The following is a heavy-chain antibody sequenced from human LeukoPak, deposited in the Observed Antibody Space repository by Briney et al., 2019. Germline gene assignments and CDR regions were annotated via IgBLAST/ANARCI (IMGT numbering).Heavy chain of an antibody. J-gene: IGHJ3*02. Sequence: SETLSLTCAVYGGSFSGYYWSWIRQPPGKGLEWIGSIYYSGSTYYNPSLKSRVTISVDTSKNQFSLKLSSVTAADTAVYYCARPTVIWAYDAFDIWGQGTMVTVSS. V-gene: IGHV4-34*01. D-gene: IGHD3-22*01. CDR1: GGSFSGYY. CDR2: IYYSGST. CDR3: ARPTVIWAYDAFDI.